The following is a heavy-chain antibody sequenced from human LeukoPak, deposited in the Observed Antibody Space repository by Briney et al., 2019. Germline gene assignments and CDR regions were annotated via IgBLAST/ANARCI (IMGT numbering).Heavy chain of an antibody. D-gene: IGHD3-22*01. J-gene: IGHJ4*02. CDR2: IIPIFGTA. Sequence: GASVKVSCKASGGTFSSYAISWVRQAPGQGLERLGGIIPIFGTANYAQKFQGRVTITADESTSTAYMELSSLRSEDTAVYYCATFFSGYSGHSYWGQGTLVTVSS. CDR1: GGTFSSYA. CDR3: ATFFSGYSGHSY. V-gene: IGHV1-69*13.